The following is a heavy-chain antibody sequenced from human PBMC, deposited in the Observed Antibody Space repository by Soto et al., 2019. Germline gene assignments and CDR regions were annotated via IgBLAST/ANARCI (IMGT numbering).Heavy chain of an antibody. J-gene: IGHJ4*02. D-gene: IGHD3-22*01. CDR1: GYTFTSYY. CDR3: ARAGVYDSSGYYYDY. CDR2: INPSGGST. V-gene: IGHV1-46*01. Sequence: GPSVKVSCKASGYTFTSYYMHWVRQAPGQGLEWMGIINPSGGSTSYAQKFQGRVTMTRDTSTSTVYMELSSLRSEDTAVYYCARAGVYDSSGYYYDYWGQGPLVTVPS.